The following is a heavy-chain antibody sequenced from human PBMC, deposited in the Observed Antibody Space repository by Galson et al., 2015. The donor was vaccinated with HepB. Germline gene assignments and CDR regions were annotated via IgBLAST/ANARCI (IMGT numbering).Heavy chain of an antibody. CDR2: VSHSGST. D-gene: IGHD5-18*01. CDR3: ARVRRRTALAFDY. J-gene: IGHJ4*02. Sequence: TLSLTCTVSGGSISSGGYYWSWIRHHPGKGLEWIAYVSHSGSTNYNPSLKSRVSISGDTSKNQFSLSLSSVTAADTAVYFCARVRRRTALAFDYWGQGTAVTVSS. V-gene: IGHV4-31*03. CDR1: GGSISSGGYY.